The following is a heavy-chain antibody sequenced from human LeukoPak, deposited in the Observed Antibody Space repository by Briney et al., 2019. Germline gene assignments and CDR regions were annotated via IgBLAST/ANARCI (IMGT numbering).Heavy chain of an antibody. V-gene: IGHV1-8*01. J-gene: IGHJ6*02. CDR1: GYTFISYD. CDR2: MNPNSGNT. D-gene: IGHD6-13*01. CDR3: ARPLIAAAGWINYYYYGMDV. Sequence: ASVKVSCKASGYTFISYDINWVRQATGQGLEWMGWMNPNSGNTGYVQKFQGRVTMTRNTSISTAYMELSSLRSEDTAVYYCARPLIAAAGWINYYYYGMDVWGQGTTVTVSS.